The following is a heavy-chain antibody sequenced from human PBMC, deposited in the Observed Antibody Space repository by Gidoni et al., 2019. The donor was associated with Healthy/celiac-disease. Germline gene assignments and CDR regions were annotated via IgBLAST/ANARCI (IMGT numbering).Heavy chain of an antibody. CDR1: GYTFTSSG. CDR3: ARAVVPPALSSGRFDP. CDR2: ISRDNGNT. J-gene: IGHJ5*02. V-gene: IGHV1-18*01. Sequence: QVQLVQSGAEVKKPGASVKVSCKASGYTFTSSGISWVRQAPGQGLEWMGWISRDNGNTNYAQKLQGRVTMTTDKSTSTAYMERRSLRSDDTAVYYCARAVVPPALSSGRFDPWGQGTLVTVSS. D-gene: IGHD2-2*01.